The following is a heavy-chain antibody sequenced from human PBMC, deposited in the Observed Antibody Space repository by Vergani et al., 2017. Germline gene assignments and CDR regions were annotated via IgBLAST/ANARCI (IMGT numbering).Heavy chain of an antibody. D-gene: IGHD5-24*01. V-gene: IGHV1-18*01. J-gene: IGHJ6*02. CDR2: ISAYNGNT. CDR3: ARDGYNSPYYYYYGMDV. CDR1: GYTFTSYG. Sequence: QVQLVQSGAEVKKPGASVKVSCKASGYTFTSYGISWVRQAPGQGLEWMGWISAYNGNTNYAQKLQGRVTMTTDTSTSTAYMELRSLRSDDTAVYYCARDGYNSPYYYYYGMDVWGQGTTVTVSS.